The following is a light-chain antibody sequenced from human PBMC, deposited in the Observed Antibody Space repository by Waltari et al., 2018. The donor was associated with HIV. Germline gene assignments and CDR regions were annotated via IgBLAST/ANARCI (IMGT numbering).Light chain of an antibody. Sequence: QSVLTQPPSASGTPGQRVTISCSGSTSNLGAHYVYWYQQSPGAAPKLLIFRNSQRPSGVPDRFSGSKSGTSASLAISGLRSDDEANYYCATWDDSLSLWVFGGGTKLTVL. CDR3: ATWDDSLSLWV. V-gene: IGLV1-47*01. J-gene: IGLJ3*02. CDR2: RNS. CDR1: TSNLGAHY.